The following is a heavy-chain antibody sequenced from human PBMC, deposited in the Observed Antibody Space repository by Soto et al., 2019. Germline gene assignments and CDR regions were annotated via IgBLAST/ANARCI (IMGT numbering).Heavy chain of an antibody. CDR1: GFTFSNAW. CDR3: TTTGGGYYSDY. Sequence: GGSLRLSCAASGFTFSNAWMNWVRQAPGKGLEWVGRIKSKTNGGTTDYAAPVKGRFTISRDYSKNTLYLQMNSLKTVDIALYYCTTTGGGYYSDYWGQGTLVTVSS. V-gene: IGHV3-15*07. J-gene: IGHJ4*02. CDR2: IKSKTNGGTT. D-gene: IGHD7-27*01.